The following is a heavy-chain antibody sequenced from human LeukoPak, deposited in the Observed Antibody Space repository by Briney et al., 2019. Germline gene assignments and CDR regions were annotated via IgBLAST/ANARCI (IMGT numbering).Heavy chain of an antibody. Sequence: PSETLSLTCTVSGGSISRHYWSWIRQPPGKGLEWFGYIYYSGSTNYSPSLKSRVTISVDTSKNQFSLKLNSVTAADTAVYYCARDREAQLVLFAFDIWGQGTMVTVSS. CDR2: IYYSGST. J-gene: IGHJ3*02. V-gene: IGHV4-59*11. D-gene: IGHD6-6*01. CDR3: ARDREAQLVLFAFDI. CDR1: GGSISRHY.